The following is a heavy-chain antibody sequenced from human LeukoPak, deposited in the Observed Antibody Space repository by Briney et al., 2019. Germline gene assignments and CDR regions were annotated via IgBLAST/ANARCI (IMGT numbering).Heavy chain of an antibody. D-gene: IGHD3-22*01. V-gene: IGHV3-7*03. CDR3: AKAKDYYYDSSGFYDY. J-gene: IGHJ4*02. CDR2: LHPDGSER. CDR1: GFRFTGYW. Sequence: GGSLRLSCAASGFRFTGYWMTWVRQAPGKGLEWVARLHPDGSERNYVGSVEGRFTVSGDNAKSSLYLQMNSLRVEDTAFYFCAKAKDYYYDSSGFYDYWGQGALVTVSS.